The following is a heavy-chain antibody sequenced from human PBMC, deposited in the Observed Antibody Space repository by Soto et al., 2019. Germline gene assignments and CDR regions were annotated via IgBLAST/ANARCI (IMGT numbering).Heavy chain of an antibody. CDR1: GFTFSSYG. D-gene: IGHD2-15*01. CDR3: AKDIGLGYCSGGSCYPNWFDP. Sequence: GGSLRLSCAASGFTFSSYGMHWVRQAPGKGLEWVAVISYDGSNKYYADSVKGRFTISRDNSKNTLYLQMNSLRAEDTAVYYCAKDIGLGYCSGGSCYPNWFDPWGQGTLVTVSS. V-gene: IGHV3-30*18. CDR2: ISYDGSNK. J-gene: IGHJ5*02.